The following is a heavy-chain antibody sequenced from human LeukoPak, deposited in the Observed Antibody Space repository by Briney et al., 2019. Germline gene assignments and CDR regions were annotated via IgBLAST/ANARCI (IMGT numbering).Heavy chain of an antibody. Sequence: SETLSLTCTVSGXSISSSSDYWGWIRQPPGMGLEWIGSIYYSGRTYSNPSLKSRVTISADTSKNQFSLKLSSVTAADTAVYYCAADTSGYYDFDYWGQGTLVTVSS. CDR1: GXSISSSSDY. V-gene: IGHV4-39*01. CDR3: AADTSGYYDFDY. D-gene: IGHD3-22*01. J-gene: IGHJ4*02. CDR2: IYYSGRT.